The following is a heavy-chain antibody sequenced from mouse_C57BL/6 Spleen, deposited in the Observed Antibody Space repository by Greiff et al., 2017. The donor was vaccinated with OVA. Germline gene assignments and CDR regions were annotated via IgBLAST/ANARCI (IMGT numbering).Heavy chain of an antibody. D-gene: IGHD3-3*01. J-gene: IGHJ4*01. Sequence: EVQLQQSGPELVKPGASVKISCKASGYTFTDYYMNWVKQSHGKSLEWIGDINPNNGGTSYNQKFKGKATLTVDKSSSTAYMELRSLTSEDSAVYYCARERGTGYAMDYWGQGTSVTVSS. CDR3: ARERGTGYAMDY. CDR2: INPNNGGT. V-gene: IGHV1-26*01. CDR1: GYTFTDYY.